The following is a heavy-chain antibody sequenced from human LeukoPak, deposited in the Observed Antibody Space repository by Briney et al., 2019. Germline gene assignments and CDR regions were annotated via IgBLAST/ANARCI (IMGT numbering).Heavy chain of an antibody. CDR3: ARDHSYYFGSQTSTLDV. CDR2: IYYTGSV. CDR1: GASISTGGFY. D-gene: IGHD3-10*01. V-gene: IGHV4-31*03. J-gene: IGHJ6*02. Sequence: SETLSLTCTVSGASISTGGFYWTWIRQPPGEGLEWIGYIYYTGSVDYNASLKSRLTISLDTSKNRFSLKLNSVTAADTAVYYCARDHSYYFGSQTSTLDVWGQGTAVTVSS.